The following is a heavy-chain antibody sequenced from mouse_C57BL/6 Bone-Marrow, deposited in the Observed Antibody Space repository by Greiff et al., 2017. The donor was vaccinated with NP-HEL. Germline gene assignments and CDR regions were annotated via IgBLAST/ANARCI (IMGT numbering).Heavy chain of an antibody. D-gene: IGHD2-5*01. Sequence: EVQLVESGGGLVKPGGSLKLSCAASGFTFSDYGMHWVRQAPEKGLEWVAYISSGSSTIYYADTVKGRFTISRDNAKNTLFLQMTSLRSEDTAMYYCARPSYSNWFAYWGQGTLVTVSA. CDR1: GFTFSDYG. V-gene: IGHV5-17*01. J-gene: IGHJ3*01. CDR3: ARPSYSNWFAY. CDR2: ISSGSSTI.